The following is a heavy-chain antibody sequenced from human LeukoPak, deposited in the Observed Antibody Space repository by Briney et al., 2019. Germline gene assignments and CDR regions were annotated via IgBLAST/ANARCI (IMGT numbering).Heavy chain of an antibody. J-gene: IGHJ4*02. CDR3: ARDFARDFTIDY. Sequence: PGGSLRLFCTASGFTFRNYNMNWVRQPPGKGLQWVSYISSSSNIIYYADSVKGRFTISRDNAKNSLFLQMNSLRAEDTAVYYCARDFARDFTIDYWGQGTLVTASS. D-gene: IGHD3-10*01. CDR2: ISSSSNII. CDR1: GFTFRNYN. V-gene: IGHV3-48*01.